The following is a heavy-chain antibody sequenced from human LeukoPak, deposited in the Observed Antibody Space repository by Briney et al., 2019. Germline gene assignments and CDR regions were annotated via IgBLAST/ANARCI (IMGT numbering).Heavy chain of an antibody. V-gene: IGHV1-24*01. CDR3: ATNMAAAGSWFDP. D-gene: IGHD6-13*01. J-gene: IGHJ5*02. Sequence: ASVKVSCKVSGYTLTELSMHWVRQAPGKGFEWMGGFDPEDGETIYAQKSQGRVTMTEDTSTDTAYMELSSLRSEDTAVYYCATNMAAAGSWFDPWGQGTLVTVSS. CDR1: GYTLTELS. CDR2: FDPEDGET.